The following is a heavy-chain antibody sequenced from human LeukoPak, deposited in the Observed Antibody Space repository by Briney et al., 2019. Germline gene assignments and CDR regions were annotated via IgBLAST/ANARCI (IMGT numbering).Heavy chain of an antibody. V-gene: IGHV3-53*01. J-gene: IGHJ4*02. CDR3: ARGVEPLAANALAY. CDR1: GFTVITND. D-gene: IGHD1-14*01. Sequence: GGSLRLSCAASGFTVITNDMTWVRQAPGKGLEWVSVLYSDGNTKYADSVQGRFTISRDNSKNTLHLEMNSLSPDDTAVYYCARGVEPLAANALAYWGQGTLVTVSS. CDR2: LYSDGNT.